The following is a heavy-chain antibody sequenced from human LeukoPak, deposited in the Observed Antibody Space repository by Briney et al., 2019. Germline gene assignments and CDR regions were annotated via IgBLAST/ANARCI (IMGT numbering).Heavy chain of an antibody. D-gene: IGHD4-17*01. J-gene: IGHJ4*02. V-gene: IGHV4-59*01. CDR1: GGFISSYY. CDR2: IYHTGST. Sequence: SETLSLTCTVFGGFISSYYWSWIRQPPGKGLEWIGYIYHTGSTNYDPSLKSRVTISVDTSKNQFSLKLTSVTAADTAVYYCARDSGDYSFFDYWGQGTLVTVSS. CDR3: ARDSGDYSFFDY.